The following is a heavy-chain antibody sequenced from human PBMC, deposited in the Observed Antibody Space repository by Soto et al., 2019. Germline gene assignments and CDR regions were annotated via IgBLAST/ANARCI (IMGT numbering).Heavy chain of an antibody. CDR3: ARARDIVVVPAATPLDY. V-gene: IGHV3-30-3*01. J-gene: IGHJ4*02. CDR2: ISYDGSNK. Sequence: LRLSCAASGFTFSSYAMHWVRQAPGKGLEWVAVISYDGSNKYYADSVKGRFTISRDNSKNTLYLQMNSLRAEDTAVYYCARARDIVVVPAATPLDYWGQGTLVTVSS. D-gene: IGHD2-2*01. CDR1: GFTFSSYA.